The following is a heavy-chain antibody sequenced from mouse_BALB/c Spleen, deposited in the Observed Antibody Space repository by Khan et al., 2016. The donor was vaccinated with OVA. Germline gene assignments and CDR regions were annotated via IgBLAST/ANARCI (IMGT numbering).Heavy chain of an antibody. CDR2: ISGDSNTI. V-gene: IGHV5-17*02. J-gene: IGHJ2*01. D-gene: IGHD1-1*01. CDR1: GFTFNSYG. CDR3: ATSYFYGYYFDY. Sequence: EVELVESGGGLVQPGRSQKLSCAASGFTFNSYGMHWVRQAPEKGLEWVAYISGDSNTIYYADTVKGRFTISRDNPKKPLFLQMTSLMSEDTAMYYCATSYFYGYYFDYWGPGTTLTVS.